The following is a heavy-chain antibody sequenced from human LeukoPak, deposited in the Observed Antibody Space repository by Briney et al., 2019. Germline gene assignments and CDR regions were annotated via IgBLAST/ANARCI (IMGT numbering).Heavy chain of an antibody. J-gene: IGHJ4*02. Sequence: PGGSLRLSCAASGFTFSSYAMSWVRQAPGKGLEWVSAISGSGGSTYYADSVKGRFTISRDNSKNTLYLQMNSLRAEDTAVYYCAKDQELRYFDWLFDLDYWGQGTLVTVSS. D-gene: IGHD3-9*01. V-gene: IGHV3-23*01. CDR1: GFTFSSYA. CDR2: ISGSGGST. CDR3: AKDQELRYFDWLFDLDY.